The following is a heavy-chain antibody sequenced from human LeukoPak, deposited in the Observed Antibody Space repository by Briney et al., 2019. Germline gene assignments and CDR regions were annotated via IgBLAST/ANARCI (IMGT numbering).Heavy chain of an antibody. CDR1: GYIFTGYY. D-gene: IGHD3/OR15-3a*01. CDR3: ATGTSYRDSFDV. CDR2: IIPILSQS. V-gene: IGHV1-69*11. J-gene: IGHJ3*01. Sequence: SVKVSCKSSGYIFTGYYMHWVRQAPGQGLEWMGRIIPILSQSNYAQKFQGTVSITADEFTDTAYMELSSLRSEDTAVYYCATGTSYRDSFDVWGQGTMVTVSS.